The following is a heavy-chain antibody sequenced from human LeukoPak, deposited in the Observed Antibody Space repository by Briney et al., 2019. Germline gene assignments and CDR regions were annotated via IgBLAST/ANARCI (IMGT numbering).Heavy chain of an antibody. CDR1: GGSISSSNW. CDR3: ARDVPRYYDFWSGYYPHDAFDI. D-gene: IGHD3-3*01. J-gene: IGHJ3*02. Sequence: PSETLSLTCAVSGGSISSSNWWSWVRQPPGKGLEWIGEIYHSGSTNYNPSLKSRVTISVDKSKNQFSLKLSSVTAADTAVYYCARDVPRYYDFWSGYYPHDAFDIWGQGTMVTVSS. V-gene: IGHV4-4*02. CDR2: IYHSGST.